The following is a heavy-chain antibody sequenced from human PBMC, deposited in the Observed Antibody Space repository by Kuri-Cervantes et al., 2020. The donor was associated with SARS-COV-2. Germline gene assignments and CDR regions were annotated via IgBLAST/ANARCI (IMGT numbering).Heavy chain of an antibody. D-gene: IGHD4-11*01. CDR2: ISSSSSYI. Sequence: GESLKISCAASGFTFSSYSMNWVRQAPGKGLEWVSSISSSSSYIYYADSVKGRLTISRDNAKNSLYLQMNSLRAEDTAVYYCARVTTVTEGYWGQGTLVTVSS. CDR3: ARVTTVTEGY. V-gene: IGHV3-21*01. J-gene: IGHJ4*02. CDR1: GFTFSSYS.